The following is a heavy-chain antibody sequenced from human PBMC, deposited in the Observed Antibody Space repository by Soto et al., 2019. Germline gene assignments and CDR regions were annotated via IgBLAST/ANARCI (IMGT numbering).Heavy chain of an antibody. D-gene: IGHD3-10*01. V-gene: IGHV3-53*01. J-gene: IGHJ4*02. Sequence: EVLRVESGGGLIQPGGSLRLSCTASELTVSSNYMIWVRHAPGKGREWGSLIYSDGRTLYADSVKGRFTLSRDDWNNTVYLQMNSLRADDTGVDYCAKAYGAGSYFSDYWGQGTLDTVSS. CDR2: IYSDGRT. CDR1: ELTVSSNY. CDR3: AKAYGAGSYFSDY.